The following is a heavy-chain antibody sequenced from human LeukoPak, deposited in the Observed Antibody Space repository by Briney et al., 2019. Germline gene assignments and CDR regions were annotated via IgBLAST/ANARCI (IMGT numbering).Heavy chain of an antibody. D-gene: IGHD4-23*01. Sequence: GGSLRLSCAASGLTFSSYAMSWVRQAPGKGLEWVSGISGSGGSTYYADSVKGRFTISRDNSKNTLYMQMNSLRAEDTAVYYCAKLVTHFDYWGQGTLVTVSS. CDR2: ISGSGGST. V-gene: IGHV3-23*01. CDR3: AKLVTHFDY. J-gene: IGHJ4*02. CDR1: GLTFSSYA.